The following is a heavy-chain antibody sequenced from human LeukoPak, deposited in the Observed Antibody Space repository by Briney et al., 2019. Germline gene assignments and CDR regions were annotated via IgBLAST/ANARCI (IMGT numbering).Heavy chain of an antibody. CDR3: ARRPHYYYYYMDV. Sequence: RSSETLSLTCIVSGYSISSGYYWGWIRQPPGKGLEWIGSIYHSGSTNYNPSLKSRVTISVDTSKNQFSLKLSSVTAADTAVYYCARRPHYYYYYMDVWGKGTTVTISS. CDR1: GYSISSGYY. J-gene: IGHJ6*03. V-gene: IGHV4-38-2*02. CDR2: IYHSGST.